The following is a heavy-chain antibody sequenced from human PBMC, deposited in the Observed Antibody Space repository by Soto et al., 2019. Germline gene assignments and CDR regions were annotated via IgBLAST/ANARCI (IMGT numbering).Heavy chain of an antibody. Sequence: SGPALVHPPQTLPLPCTFTGFSLNGSVMLLPWIRQPPGRALEWLATIDWDGDKYYTSSLATRLTISKDTSKNQVALTMTNMQPVDTGTYFCARMRGSYISPLDSWGQGALVTVSS. D-gene: IGHD5-18*01. J-gene: IGHJ4*02. V-gene: IGHV2-70*13. CDR3: ARMRGSYISPLDS. CDR2: IDWDGDK. CDR1: GFSLNGSVML.